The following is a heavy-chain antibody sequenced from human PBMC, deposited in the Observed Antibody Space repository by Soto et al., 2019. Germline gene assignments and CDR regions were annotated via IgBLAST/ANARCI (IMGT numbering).Heavy chain of an antibody. D-gene: IGHD3-3*01. CDR3: ARVTYYDFWSGYFPYMDV. CDR2: IYYSGST. Sequence: SETLSLTXTVSGGSISSYYWSWIRQPPGKGLEWIGYIYYSGSTNYNPSLKSRVTISVDTSKNQFSLKLSSVTAADTAVYYCARVTYYDFWSGYFPYMDVWGKGTTVTVSS. V-gene: IGHV4-59*08. CDR1: GGSISSYY. J-gene: IGHJ6*03.